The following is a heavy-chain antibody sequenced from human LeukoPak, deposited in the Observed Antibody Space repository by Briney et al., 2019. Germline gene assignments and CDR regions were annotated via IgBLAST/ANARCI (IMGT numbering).Heavy chain of an antibody. V-gene: IGHV4-61*02. CDR1: GGSISSGRYY. Sequence: SETLSLTCTVSGGSISSGRYYWSWIRQPAGKGLEWIVRIYTSGSTNYNPSLKSRVTISVDTSKNQFSLKRSSVTAADTAVYYCARGQIGGYLFDYWGQGTLVTVSS. J-gene: IGHJ4*02. CDR3: ARGQIGGYLFDY. CDR2: IYTSGST. D-gene: IGHD3-22*01.